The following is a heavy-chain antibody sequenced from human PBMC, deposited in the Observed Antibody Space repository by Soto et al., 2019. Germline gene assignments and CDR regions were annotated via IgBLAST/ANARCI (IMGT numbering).Heavy chain of an antibody. CDR2: IIPIFGTA. CDR3: ARPTRYYYDSSGQSAWFDP. CDR1: GGTFSSYA. Sequence: QVQLVQSGAEVKKPGSSVKVSCKASGGTFSSYAISWVRQAPGQGLEWMGGIIPIFGTANYAQKFQGRVTITAGESTSTAYMELSSLRSEDTAVYYCARPTRYYYDSSGQSAWFDPWGQGTLVTVSS. J-gene: IGHJ5*02. D-gene: IGHD3-22*01. V-gene: IGHV1-69*12.